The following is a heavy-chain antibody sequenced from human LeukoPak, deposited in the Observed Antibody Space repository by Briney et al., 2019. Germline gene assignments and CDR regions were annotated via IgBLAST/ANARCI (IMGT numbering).Heavy chain of an antibody. V-gene: IGHV3-33*01. CDR2: IWYDESNK. J-gene: IGHJ4*02. D-gene: IGHD6-13*01. Sequence: PGRSLRLPCAASGFSSYGMHWVRQAPGKGLEWVAVIWYDESNKYYADSVKGRFTISRDNSRNTLYLQMNSLRAEDTAVYYCARDGFSSSWYGRAFDYWGQGTLVTVSS. CDR3: ARDGFSSSWYGRAFDY. CDR1: GFSSYG.